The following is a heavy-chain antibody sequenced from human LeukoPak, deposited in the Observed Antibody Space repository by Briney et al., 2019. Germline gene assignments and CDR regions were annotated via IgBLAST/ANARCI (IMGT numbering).Heavy chain of an antibody. CDR2: IYYSGST. D-gene: IGHD6-13*01. CDR1: GGSISSFY. CDR3: ARLSSGSSSWYDIDY. Sequence: SETLSLTCTVSGGSISSFYWSWIRQPPGKGLEWIGYIYYSGSTNYNPSLKSRVTISVDTSKNQFSLRLNSVTAADTAVYYCARLSSGSSSWYDIDYWGQGTLVTVSS. J-gene: IGHJ4*02. V-gene: IGHV4-59*08.